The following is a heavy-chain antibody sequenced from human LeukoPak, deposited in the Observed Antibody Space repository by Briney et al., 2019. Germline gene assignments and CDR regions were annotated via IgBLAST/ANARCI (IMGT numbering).Heavy chain of an antibody. CDR2: IFYSGNA. Sequence: SETLSLTCTVSGDSINSTNYYWAWIRQPPGKGLEWIGSIFYSGNAYYNPSLKSRVSISVDTSKNQFSLKLSSVTAADTAVYYCARGRPPWRELHNRDAFDIWGQGTMVTVSS. V-gene: IGHV4-39*01. D-gene: IGHD1-26*01. CDR3: ARGRPPWRELHNRDAFDI. J-gene: IGHJ3*02. CDR1: GDSINSTNYY.